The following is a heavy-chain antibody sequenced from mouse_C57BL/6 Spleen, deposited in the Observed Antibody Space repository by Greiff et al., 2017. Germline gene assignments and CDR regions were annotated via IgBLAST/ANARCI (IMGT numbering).Heavy chain of an antibody. V-gene: IGHV1-7*01. CDR3: AKYGNYEWYFDF. CDR2: INPSSGYT. D-gene: IGHD2-1*01. J-gene: IGHJ1*03. Sequence: QVQLQQSGAELAKPGASVKLSCKASGYTFTSYWMHWVKQRPGQGLEWIGYINPSSGYTKYNQKFKDKATFTADKSSSTAYMQLSSLTYEDSAVYYCAKYGNYEWYFDFWGTGTTVTVSS. CDR1: GYTFTSYW.